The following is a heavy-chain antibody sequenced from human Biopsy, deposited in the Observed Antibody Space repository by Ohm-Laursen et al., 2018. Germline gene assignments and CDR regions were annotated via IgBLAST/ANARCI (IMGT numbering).Heavy chain of an antibody. Sequence: SLRLSCAASGFTFSSYAMTWVRQAPGKGLEWVSAIRGGGDDTSYADSVKGRFTISRDNSKNTLYLQMNSLRAEDTAVYYCAKDFGWRNFDYWGQGTLAIVSS. D-gene: IGHD6-19*01. J-gene: IGHJ4*02. V-gene: IGHV3-23*01. CDR2: IRGGGDDT. CDR1: GFTFSSYA. CDR3: AKDFGWRNFDY.